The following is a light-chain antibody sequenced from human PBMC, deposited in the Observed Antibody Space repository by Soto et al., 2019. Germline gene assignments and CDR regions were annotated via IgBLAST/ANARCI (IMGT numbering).Light chain of an antibody. J-gene: IGKJ4*01. CDR2: SAS. CDR3: QQYYSYPLT. V-gene: IGKV1-8*01. CDR1: QRITSH. Sequence: AIRMTQSPSSVSASTGDRVTITCRASQRITSHLAWYQQKPGKAPNLLIYSASSLESGVPSRFSGSGSGTDFTLTISRLQSEDFATYYCQQYYSYPLTFGGGTKVEIK.